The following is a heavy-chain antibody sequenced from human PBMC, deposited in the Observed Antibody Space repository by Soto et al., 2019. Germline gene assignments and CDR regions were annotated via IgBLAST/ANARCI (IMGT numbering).Heavy chain of an antibody. Sequence: TLSLTCAISGDSVSINSTAWHWIRQSPSRGLEWLGRTYHRSKWYNDYAVSVKSRITFNPDTSKNQFSLQLNSVTPEDTAVYYCARVGVPTKYYFDYWGQGTLVTVS. CDR3: ARVGVPTKYYFDY. CDR1: GDSVSINSTA. D-gene: IGHD5-12*01. CDR2: TYHRSKWYN. V-gene: IGHV6-1*01. J-gene: IGHJ4*02.